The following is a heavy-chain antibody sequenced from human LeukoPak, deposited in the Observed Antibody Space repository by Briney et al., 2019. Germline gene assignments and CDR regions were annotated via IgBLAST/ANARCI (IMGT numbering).Heavy chain of an antibody. Sequence: SETLSLTCTVSGGSISSYYWSWIRQPPGKGLEWIGYIYYSGSTNYNPSLKSRVTISVDTSKNQFSLKLSSVTAADTAVYYCARVSDGSGSYQHYYYYYYMDVWGKGTTVTISS. CDR3: ARVSDGSGSYQHYYYYYYMDV. D-gene: IGHD3-10*01. J-gene: IGHJ6*03. CDR2: IYYSGST. V-gene: IGHV4-59*01. CDR1: GGSISSYY.